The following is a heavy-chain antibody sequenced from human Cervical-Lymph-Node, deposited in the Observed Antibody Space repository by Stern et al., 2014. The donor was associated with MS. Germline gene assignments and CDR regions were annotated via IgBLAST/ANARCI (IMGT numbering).Heavy chain of an antibody. Sequence: VQLVESGGGVVQPGRSLRLSCAASGFTFSTSAMHWVRQAPGKGLEWVAVIWYDSSYKYYADSVKGRFTISRDNSKNTLYLQMNSLRGGDTAVYHCARGPLPPSVGMPFDLWGLGTTVTVSS. CDR1: GFTFSTSA. CDR3: ARGPLPPSVGMPFDL. J-gene: IGHJ3*01. CDR2: IWYDSSYK. V-gene: IGHV3-33*01.